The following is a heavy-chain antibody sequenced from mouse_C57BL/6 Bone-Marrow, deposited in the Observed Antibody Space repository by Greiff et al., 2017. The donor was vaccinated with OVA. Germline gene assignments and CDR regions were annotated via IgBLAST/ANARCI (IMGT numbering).Heavy chain of an antibody. V-gene: IGHV1-81*01. CDR2: IYPRSGTT. CDR3: ARSGYDDYPYYAMDY. D-gene: IGHD2-4*01. Sequence: VQLQQSGAELARPGASVKLSCKASGYTFTSYGISWVKQRPGQGLEWIGEIYPRSGTTYYHEKFKGKATLTADKSSSTAYMELRSLTSEDSAVYFCARSGYDDYPYYAMDYWGQGTSVTVSA. CDR1: GYTFTSYG. J-gene: IGHJ4*01.